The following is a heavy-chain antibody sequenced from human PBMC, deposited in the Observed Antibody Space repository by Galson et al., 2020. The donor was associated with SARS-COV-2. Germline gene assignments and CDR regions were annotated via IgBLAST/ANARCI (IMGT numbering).Heavy chain of an antibody. Sequence: KIGESLKISCAASGFTFSSYSMNWVRQAPGKGLEWVSSISSSSSYIYYADSVKGRFTISRDNAKNSLYLQMNSLRAEDTAVYYCARDASGYDILTGYFGYWGQGTLVTVSS. J-gene: IGHJ4*02. CDR2: ISSSSSYI. CDR3: ARDASGYDILTGYFGY. CDR1: GFTFSSYS. V-gene: IGHV3-21*01. D-gene: IGHD3-9*01.